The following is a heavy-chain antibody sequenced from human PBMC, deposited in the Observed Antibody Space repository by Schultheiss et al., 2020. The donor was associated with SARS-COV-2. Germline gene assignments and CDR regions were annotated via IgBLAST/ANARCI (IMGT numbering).Heavy chain of an antibody. V-gene: IGHV3-30*07. J-gene: IGHJ6*03. D-gene: IGHD6-19*01. CDR3: ARAPSGSSGWYTDYYYYYMDV. Sequence: GESLKISCAASGFTFSSYAMHWVRQAPGKGLEWVEVISYDGSNKYYADSVKGRFTISRDNAKNSLYLQMNSLRAEDTAVYYCARAPSGSSGWYTDYYYYYMDVWCEGTTVTVSS. CDR2: ISYDGSNK. CDR1: GFTFSSYA.